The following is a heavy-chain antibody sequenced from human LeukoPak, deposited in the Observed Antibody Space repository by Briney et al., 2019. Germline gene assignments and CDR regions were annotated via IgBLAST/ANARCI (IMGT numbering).Heavy chain of an antibody. CDR2: ISYDGSNK. V-gene: IGHV3-30-3*01. J-gene: IGHJ4*02. CDR3: ARGHHPDYYGSGSYSDY. Sequence: GRSLRLSCAASGSTFSSYAMHWVRQAPGKGLEWVAVISYDGSNKYYADSVKGRFTISRDNSKNTLYLQMNSLRAEDTAVYYCARGHHPDYYGSGSYSDYWGQGTLVTVSS. D-gene: IGHD3-10*01. CDR1: GSTFSSYA.